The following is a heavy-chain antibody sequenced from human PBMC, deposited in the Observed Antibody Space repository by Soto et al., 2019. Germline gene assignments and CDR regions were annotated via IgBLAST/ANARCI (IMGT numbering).Heavy chain of an antibody. J-gene: IGHJ3*02. D-gene: IGHD1-26*01. CDR1: GFTFSSYA. CDR3: AKDHAELDAFDI. Sequence: EVQLLESGGGLVQPGGSLRLSCAASGFTFSSYAMSWVRQAPGKGLEWVSAINGSGGSTYYADSVKGRFTISRDNSKNTLYLQMNSLRAEDTAVYYCAKDHAELDAFDIWGQGTMVTVSS. CDR2: INGSGGST. V-gene: IGHV3-23*01.